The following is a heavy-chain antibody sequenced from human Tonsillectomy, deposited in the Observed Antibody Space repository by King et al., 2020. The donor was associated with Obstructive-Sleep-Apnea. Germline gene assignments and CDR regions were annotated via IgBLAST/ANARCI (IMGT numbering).Heavy chain of an antibody. CDR2: IDWDDDK. CDR1: GFSLSTSGMC. CDR3: ARTYSSGYETDWFDP. J-gene: IGHJ5*02. Sequence: VTLKESGPALVKPTQTLTLTCTFSGFSLSTSGMCVSWIRQPPGKALEWLALIDWDDDKYYSTSLKTRLTISKDTSKNQVVLTMTNMDPVDTATYYFARTYSSGYETDWFDPWGQGTLVTVS. D-gene: IGHD6-19*01. V-gene: IGHV2-70*01.